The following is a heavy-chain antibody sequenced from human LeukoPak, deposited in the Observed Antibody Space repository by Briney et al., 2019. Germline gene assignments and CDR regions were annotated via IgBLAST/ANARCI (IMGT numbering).Heavy chain of an antibody. CDR2: ISYDGSNK. V-gene: IGHV3-30*18. CDR1: GFTFSSYG. D-gene: IGHD4-17*01. Sequence: GALRLSCAASGFTFSSYGMHWVRQAPGKGLGWVAVISYDGSNKYYADSVKGRFTISRDNSKNTLYLQMNSLRAEDTAVYYCAKDDTYGDYPDYWGQGTLVTVSS. CDR3: AKDDTYGDYPDY. J-gene: IGHJ4*02.